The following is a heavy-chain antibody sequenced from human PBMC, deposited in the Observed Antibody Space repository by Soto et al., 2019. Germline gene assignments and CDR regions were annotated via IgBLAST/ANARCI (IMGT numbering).Heavy chain of an antibody. CDR2: ISYDGSNK. J-gene: IGHJ6*02. V-gene: IGHV3-30*18. CDR3: AKVLSGRPLYYYYGMDV. D-gene: IGHD1-26*01. Sequence: PGGSLRLSCAASGFTFSSYGMHWVRQAPGKGLEWVAVISYDGSNKYYADSVKGRFTISRDNSKNTLYLQMNSLRAEDTAVYCCAKVLSGRPLYYYYGMDVWGQGTTVTVSS. CDR1: GFTFSSYG.